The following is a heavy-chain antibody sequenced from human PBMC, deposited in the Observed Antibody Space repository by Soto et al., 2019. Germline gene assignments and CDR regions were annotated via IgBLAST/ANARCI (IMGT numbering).Heavy chain of an antibody. Sequence: ASVKVSFKASGYSLIRFGLSWVRQAPGQGLEWMGWISPYNGNTNYAQKLQGRVTMTTDTSTNTAYMELRSLRSDDTAVYYCARDRVFWGTYPQGGFDYWGQGTLVTVSS. V-gene: IGHV1-18*01. J-gene: IGHJ4*02. CDR1: GYSLIRFG. CDR3: ARDRVFWGTYPQGGFDY. CDR2: ISPYNGNT. D-gene: IGHD3-16*02.